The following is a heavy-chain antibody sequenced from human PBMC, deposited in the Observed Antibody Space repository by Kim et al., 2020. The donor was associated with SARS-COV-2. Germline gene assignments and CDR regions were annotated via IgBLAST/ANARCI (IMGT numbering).Heavy chain of an antibody. V-gene: IGHV3-9*01. J-gene: IGHJ6*03. D-gene: IGHD6-25*01. Sequence: ADSVKGRFTSSRDNAKNSLYLQMNSLRAEDTALYYCAKGSSGGYYYYMDVWGKGTTVTVSS. CDR3: AKGSSGGYYYYMDV.